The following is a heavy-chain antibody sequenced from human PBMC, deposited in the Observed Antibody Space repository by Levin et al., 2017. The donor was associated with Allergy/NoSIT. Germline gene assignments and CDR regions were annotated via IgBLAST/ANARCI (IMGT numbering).Heavy chain of an antibody. J-gene: IGHJ2*01. V-gene: IGHV1-2*02. Sequence: PGESLKISCRASGYTFSAYFIHWVRQAPGQGLEWVGWINPGTGAMKYAERFQGRVTMTRDTSISTVYMEVSSLRSDDTAVYYCPRDPRWVGMASAAGWHFDLWGRGTPVSVSS. D-gene: IGHD6-25*01. CDR1: GYTFSAYF. CDR3: PRDPRWVGMASAAGWHFDL. CDR2: INPGTGAM.